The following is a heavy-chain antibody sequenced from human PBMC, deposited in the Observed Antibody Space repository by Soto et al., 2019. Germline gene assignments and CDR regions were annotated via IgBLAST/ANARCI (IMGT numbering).Heavy chain of an antibody. CDR3: ARDMIAAAGDNWFDP. CDR2: ISAYNGNT. D-gene: IGHD6-13*01. J-gene: IGHJ5*02. V-gene: IGHV1-18*01. Sequence: XPVKRSCKASGYTFTSYGIIWVRQSPEQGLEWMGWISAYNGNTNYAQKLQGRVTMTTDTSTSTAYMELRSLRSDDTAVYYCARDMIAAAGDNWFDPCGQRTLVTVSS. CDR1: GYTFTSYG.